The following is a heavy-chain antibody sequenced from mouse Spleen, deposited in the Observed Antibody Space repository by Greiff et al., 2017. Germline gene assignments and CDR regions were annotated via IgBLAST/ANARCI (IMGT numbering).Heavy chain of an antibody. CDR2: ISSGGSYT. Sequence: EVKLVESGGGLVKPGGSLKLSCAASGFTFSSYAMSWVRQTPEKRLEWVATISSGGSYTYYPDSVKGRFTISRDNAKNTLYLQMSSLRSEDTAMYYCARQDGNSAWFAYWGQGTLVTVSA. V-gene: IGHV5-9-3*01. J-gene: IGHJ3*01. CDR1: GFTFSSYA. D-gene: IGHD2-1*01. CDR3: ARQDGNSAWFAY.